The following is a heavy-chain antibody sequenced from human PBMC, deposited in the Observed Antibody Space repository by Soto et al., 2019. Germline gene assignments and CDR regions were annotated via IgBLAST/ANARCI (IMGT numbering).Heavy chain of an antibody. CDR1: GGSVSSGNYY. J-gene: IGHJ5*02. Sequence: PSETLSLTCSVSGGSVSSGNYYWSWIRQPPGKGLEWIGYIYYTGSTNYNPSLKSRVTISVDTSKNQFSLTLTSVTAADTAVYFCARTGKFYYYDMSGLPFDPWGPGVLVTV. CDR3: ARTGKFYYYDMSGLPFDP. CDR2: IYYTGST. D-gene: IGHD3-22*01. V-gene: IGHV4-61*01.